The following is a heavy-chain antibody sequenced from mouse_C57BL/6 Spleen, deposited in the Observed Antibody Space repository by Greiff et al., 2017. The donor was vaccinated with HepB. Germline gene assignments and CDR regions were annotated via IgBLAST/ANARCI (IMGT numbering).Heavy chain of an antibody. J-gene: IGHJ4*01. CDR3: ARRGDYAMDY. CDR1: GYTFTSYW. CDR2: IDPSDSET. V-gene: IGHV1-52*01. Sequence: VQRVESGAELVRPGSSVKLSCKASGYTFTSYWMHWVKQRPIQGLEWIGNIDPSDSETHYNQKFKDKATLTVDKSSSTAYMQLSSLTSEDSAVYYCARRGDYAMDYWGQGTSVTVSS.